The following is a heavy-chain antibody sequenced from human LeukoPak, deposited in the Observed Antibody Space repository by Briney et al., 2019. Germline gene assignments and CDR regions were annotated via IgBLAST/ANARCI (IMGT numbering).Heavy chain of an antibody. CDR2: IYYSGST. V-gene: IGHV4-59*01. Sequence: SETLSLTCTVSGGSISSYYWSWIRQPPGKGLEWIGYIYYSGSTNYNPSLKSRVTISVDTSKNQFSLKLSSVTAADTAVYYCARTHYYDSSGYYYDYYMDVWGKGTTVTVSS. J-gene: IGHJ6*03. D-gene: IGHD3-22*01. CDR1: GGSISSYY. CDR3: ARTHYYDSSGYYYDYYMDV.